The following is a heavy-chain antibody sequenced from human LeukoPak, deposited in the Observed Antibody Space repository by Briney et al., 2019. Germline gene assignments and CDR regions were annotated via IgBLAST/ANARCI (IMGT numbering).Heavy chain of an antibody. Sequence: PGGSLRLSCAASGFTFSNYAMSWVRQAPGKGLEWVSRIGGSGGSTYYADAVKGRFTISRDNSQNTLYLQIHSPRAEGTAVYYCTRKESGTYYYDNWGQGTLVTVSS. CDR2: IGGSGGST. CDR3: TRKESGTYYYDN. CDR1: GFTFSNYA. J-gene: IGHJ4*02. V-gene: IGHV3-23*01. D-gene: IGHD1-26*01.